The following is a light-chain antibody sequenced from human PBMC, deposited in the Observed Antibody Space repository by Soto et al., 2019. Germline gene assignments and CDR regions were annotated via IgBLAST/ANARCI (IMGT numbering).Light chain of an antibody. V-gene: IGKV3-20*01. CDR2: GAS. Sequence: ELVLTQSPGTLSLSPGERVTLSCRASQSVGSSRLAWYQQKPGQAPRLLIYGASSRATGIPDRFGGSGSGTDFTLTISRLEPEDFALYYCQQYATSPWTFGQGTKV. J-gene: IGKJ1*01. CDR1: QSVGSSR. CDR3: QQYATSPWT.